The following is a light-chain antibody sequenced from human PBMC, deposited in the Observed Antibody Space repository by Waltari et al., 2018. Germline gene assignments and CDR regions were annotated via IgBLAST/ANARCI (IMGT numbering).Light chain of an antibody. V-gene: IGKV1-5*03. CDR2: KAS. J-gene: IGKJ1*01. Sequence: DIQMTQSPSTLSASVGDTVTITCRASQTISTWVAWYQQKPGKAPKLLSYKASSLQSAVPSRFSGSGSGTEFTLTISSLQHDDFAIYFCQQSNSYPWTFGHGTKVEIK. CDR1: QTISTW. CDR3: QQSNSYPWT.